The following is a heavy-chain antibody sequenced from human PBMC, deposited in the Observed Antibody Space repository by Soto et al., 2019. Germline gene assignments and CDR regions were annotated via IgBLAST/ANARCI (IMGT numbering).Heavy chain of an antibody. CDR3: ARGIYYYYYMDV. Sequence: GASVKVSCKASGYTFTGYYMHWVRQAPGQGLEWMGWMNPNSGNTGYAQKFQGRVTMTRNTSISTAYMELSSLRSEDTAVYYCARGIYYYYYMDVWGKGTTVTVSS. V-gene: IGHV1-8*02. CDR1: GYTFTGYY. J-gene: IGHJ6*03. CDR2: MNPNSGNT.